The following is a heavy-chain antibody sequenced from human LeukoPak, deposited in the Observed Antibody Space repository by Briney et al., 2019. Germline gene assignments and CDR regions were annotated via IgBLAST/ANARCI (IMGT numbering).Heavy chain of an antibody. V-gene: IGHV5-51*01. J-gene: IGHJ6*03. Sequence: GESLKISCKGSGYSFTSYWIGWVRQMPGKGLEWMGIIYPGDPDTRYSPSFQGQVTISADKSISTAYLQWSSLKASDTAMYYCARSYCSSTSCYNTGYYYYMDVWGKGTTVTVSS. CDR3: ARSYCSSTSCYNTGYYYYMDV. CDR1: GYSFTSYW. CDR2: IYPGDPDT. D-gene: IGHD2-2*02.